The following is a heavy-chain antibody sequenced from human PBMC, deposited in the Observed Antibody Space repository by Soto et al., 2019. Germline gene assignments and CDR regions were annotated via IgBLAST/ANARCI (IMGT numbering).Heavy chain of an antibody. CDR3: ARGPYSSGWYGVDY. CDR1: GASISAYA. V-gene: IGHV4-4*07. Sequence: SETLSLTCTVSGASISAYAWSWIRQPAGKGLEYIGRLYSSGNTNYNPSFKSRLTMSADTSKSQFSLKLTSVTAADTAVYYCARGPYSSGWYGVDYWGQGTLVTVS. CDR2: LYSSGNT. J-gene: IGHJ4*02. D-gene: IGHD6-19*01.